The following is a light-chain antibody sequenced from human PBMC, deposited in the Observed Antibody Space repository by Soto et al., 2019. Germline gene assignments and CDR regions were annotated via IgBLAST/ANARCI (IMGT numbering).Light chain of an antibody. V-gene: IGLV2-14*01. CDR1: SSDIGGYNY. CDR2: EVS. CDR3: SSYSSSSTVV. J-gene: IGLJ2*01. Sequence: QAASVSGSPGQSITISCTGTSSDIGGYNYVSWSQQHPGTAPKLLIYEVSNRPSGISNRFSGSKSGNTASLTISGLQAEDEADYYCSSYSSSSTVVFGGGTKLTVL.